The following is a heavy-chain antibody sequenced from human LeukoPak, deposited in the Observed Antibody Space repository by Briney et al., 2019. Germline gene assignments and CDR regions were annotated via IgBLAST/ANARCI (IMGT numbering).Heavy chain of an antibody. Sequence: SETLSLTCTVSGGSISSSSYDWGWIRQPPGKGQEWIGSIYYSGSTYYNPSLKSRVTISVDTSKNQFSLKLSSVTAADTAVYYCARHRVAVAVAGFDYWGQGTLVTVSS. CDR2: IYYSGST. CDR1: GGSISSSSYD. CDR3: ARHRVAVAVAGFDY. D-gene: IGHD6-19*01. V-gene: IGHV4-39*01. J-gene: IGHJ4*02.